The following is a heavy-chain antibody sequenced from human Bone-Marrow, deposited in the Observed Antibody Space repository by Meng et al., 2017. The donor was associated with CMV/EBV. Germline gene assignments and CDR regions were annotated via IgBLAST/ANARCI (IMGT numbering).Heavy chain of an antibody. Sequence: ESLKISCAASGFTFSGSAMHWVRQASGKGLEWVGRIRSKANSYATAYAASVKGRFTISRDDSKNTAYLQMNSLKTEDTAVYYCTRLYCTNGVCYDFFDYWGQGTLVTVSS. D-gene: IGHD2-8*01. V-gene: IGHV3-73*01. J-gene: IGHJ4*02. CDR2: IRSKANSYAT. CDR3: TRLYCTNGVCYDFFDY. CDR1: GFTFSGSA.